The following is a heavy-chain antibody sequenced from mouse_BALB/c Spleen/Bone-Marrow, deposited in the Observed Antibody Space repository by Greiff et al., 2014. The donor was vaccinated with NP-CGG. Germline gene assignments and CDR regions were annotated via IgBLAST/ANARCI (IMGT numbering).Heavy chain of an antibody. J-gene: IGHJ4*01. V-gene: IGHV1-77*01. CDR3: ARDWDYYAMDY. D-gene: IGHD4-1*01. CDR1: GYTFTDYY. Sequence: QVQLKESGAELARPGASVKLSCKASGYTFTDYYINWVKQRTGQGLEWIGEICPGSGNTYYNEKFKGKATLTADKSSSTAYMQLSSLTSEDSAVYFCARDWDYYAMDYWGQGTSVTVSS. CDR2: ICPGSGNT.